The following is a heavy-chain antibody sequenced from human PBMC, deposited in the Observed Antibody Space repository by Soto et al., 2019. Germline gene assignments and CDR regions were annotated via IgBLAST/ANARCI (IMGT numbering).Heavy chain of an antibody. CDR2: ISTYDDKT. CDR3: ARDLGYCNSSGCFRNWFDP. Sequence: QVQLVQSGAEVKTPGASVKVSCRASGYSFRTHGISWVRQAPGQGLEWMGWISTYDDKTNFPQKFQGRITMTTDTSMSTAYTELRSLRSDDTAVYFCARDLGYCNSSGCFRNWFDPWGQGTLVTVSS. J-gene: IGHJ5*02. CDR1: GYSFRTHG. D-gene: IGHD2-15*01. V-gene: IGHV1-18*01.